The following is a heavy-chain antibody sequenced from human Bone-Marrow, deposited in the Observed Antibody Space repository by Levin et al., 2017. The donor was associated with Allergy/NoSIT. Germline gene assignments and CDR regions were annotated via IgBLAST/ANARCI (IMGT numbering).Heavy chain of an antibody. CDR3: ARVYSSPSYYFDN. CDR2: INADGTST. D-gene: IGHD6-19*01. V-gene: IGHV3-74*01. Sequence: GGSLRLSCAASGFSFNTYWMHWVRQAPGKGLVWVSYINADGTSTSYADSVKGRFTISRDNFKNILYLQMNSLRAEDTAVYYCARVYSSPSYYFDNWGRGTVVTVSS. J-gene: IGHJ4*02. CDR1: GFSFNTYW.